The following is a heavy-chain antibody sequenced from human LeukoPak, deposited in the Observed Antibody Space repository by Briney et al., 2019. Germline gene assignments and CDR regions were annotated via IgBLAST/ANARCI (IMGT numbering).Heavy chain of an antibody. Sequence: GASVKVSCKASGYTFTSYDINWVRQATGQGLEWMGWMNPNSGNTGYAQKFQGRVTITRNTSISTAYMELSSLRSEDTAVYYCARGRNPPGCYDFWSGYYRDYYYYMDVWGKGTTVTVSS. CDR3: ARGRNPPGCYDFWSGYYRDYYYYMDV. D-gene: IGHD3-3*01. V-gene: IGHV1-8*03. J-gene: IGHJ6*03. CDR1: GYTFTSYD. CDR2: MNPNSGNT.